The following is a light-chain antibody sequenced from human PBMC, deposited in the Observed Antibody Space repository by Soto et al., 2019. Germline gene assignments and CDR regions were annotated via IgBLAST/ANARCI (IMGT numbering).Light chain of an antibody. J-gene: IGLJ3*02. CDR3: QSYDSSLSGVV. CDR1: SSNIGAGYD. V-gene: IGLV1-40*01. Sequence: QLVLTQPPSVSGAPGQRVTISCTGGSSNIGAGYDVHWYQQLPGAAPKLLIFGNSNRRPGVPDRFSGSKSGTSASLAITGLLAEYDADYYCQSYDSSLSGVVFGGGTKLTVL. CDR2: GNS.